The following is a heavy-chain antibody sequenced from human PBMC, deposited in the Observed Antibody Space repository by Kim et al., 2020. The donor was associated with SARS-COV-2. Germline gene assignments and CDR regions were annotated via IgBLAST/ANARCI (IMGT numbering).Heavy chain of an antibody. V-gene: IGHV7-4-1*02. J-gene: IGHJ4*02. CDR2: INTNTGNP. CDR3: AITYCSSTSCPLDY. D-gene: IGHD2-2*01. Sequence: ASVKVSCKASGYTFTSYAMNWVRQAPGQGLEWMGWINTNTGNPMYAQGFTGRFVFSLDTSVSTAYLQISSLKAEDTAVYYCAITYCSSTSCPLDYWGQGTLVTVSS. CDR1: GYTFTSYA.